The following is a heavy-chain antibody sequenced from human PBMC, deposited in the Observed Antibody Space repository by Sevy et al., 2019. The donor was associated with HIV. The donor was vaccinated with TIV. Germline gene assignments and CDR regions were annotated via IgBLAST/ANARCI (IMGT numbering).Heavy chain of an antibody. Sequence: GGSLRLSCAASGFTFNFHGMHWVRQAPGKGHEWVAFIWHDGSNKYMADSVKGRFTISRDNSKNTLFLTMNSLTVEDTAVYYCARETDNSARWLDPWGQGTLVTVSS. CDR3: ARETDNSARWLDP. D-gene: IGHD4-4*01. J-gene: IGHJ5*02. CDR2: IWHDGSNK. CDR1: GFTFNFHG. V-gene: IGHV3-30*02.